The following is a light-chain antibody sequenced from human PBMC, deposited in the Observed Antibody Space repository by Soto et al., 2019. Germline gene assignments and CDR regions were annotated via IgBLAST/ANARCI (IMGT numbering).Light chain of an antibody. V-gene: IGLV2-23*02. CDR1: SSDVGGYNL. J-gene: IGLJ2*01. Sequence: QSALTQPASVSGSPGQSITMSCIGSSSDVGGYNLVSWYQQLPDKAPKLMIYEVTKRPSGVSNRFSGSKSGDTASLTISGLQAEDEAHYYCCSFAGSPTPVEFGGGTKLTVL. CDR3: CSFAGSPTPVE. CDR2: EVT.